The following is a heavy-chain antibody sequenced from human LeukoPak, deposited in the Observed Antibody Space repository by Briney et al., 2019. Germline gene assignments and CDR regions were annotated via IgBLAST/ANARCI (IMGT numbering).Heavy chain of an antibody. CDR1: GFTFNSYA. D-gene: IGHD3-10*01. CDR3: AREWFGELI. J-gene: IGHJ4*02. V-gene: IGHV3-23*01. CDR2: ISGTGGST. Sequence: GGPLRLSCAASGFTFNSYAVNWVRQAPGKGLEWVSTISGTGGSTFYADSVKGRFTISRDNAKNSLCLQMNSLRAEDTAVYYCAREWFGELIWGQGTLVTVSS.